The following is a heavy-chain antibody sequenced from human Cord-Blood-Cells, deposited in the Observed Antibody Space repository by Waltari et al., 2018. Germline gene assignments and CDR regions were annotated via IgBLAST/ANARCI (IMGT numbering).Heavy chain of an antibody. Sequence: QITLKESGPTRVKPTQTLTLTCTLSGFSLSTSGVGVGWTRQPPGKALEWLALIYWDDDKRYSPSLKSPPTTPKDTSKDHAAPTVTNMDPVDTATYCCAHRRPRPDAACDIWGQGARVTVSS. CDR3: AHRRPRPDAACDI. V-gene: IGHV2-5*02. CDR1: GFSLSTSGVG. CDR2: IYWDDDK. D-gene: IGHD6-25*01. J-gene: IGHJ3*02.